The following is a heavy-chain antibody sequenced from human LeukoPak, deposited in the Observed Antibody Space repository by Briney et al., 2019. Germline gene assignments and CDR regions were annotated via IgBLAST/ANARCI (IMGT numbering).Heavy chain of an antibody. CDR1: GFTFDDYA. Sequence: EPGGSLRLSCAASGFTFDDYAMHWVRQAPGKGLEWVSGISWNSGSIGYADSVKGRFTISRDNAKNSLYLQMNSLRAEDTAVYYCAKDALMVRGVSTPFDYWGQGTLVTVSS. CDR2: ISWNSGSI. V-gene: IGHV3-9*01. J-gene: IGHJ4*02. D-gene: IGHD3-10*01. CDR3: AKDALMVRGVSTPFDY.